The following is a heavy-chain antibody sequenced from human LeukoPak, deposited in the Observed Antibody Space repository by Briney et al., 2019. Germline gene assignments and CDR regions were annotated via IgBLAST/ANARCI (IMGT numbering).Heavy chain of an antibody. CDR3: ATDRLLGRSYYYYMDV. J-gene: IGHJ6*03. V-gene: IGHV3-23*01. CDR2: ISGSGGST. CDR1: GFTFSSYS. Sequence: PGGSLRLSCAASGFTFSSYSMNWVRQAPGKGLEWVSAISGSGGSTYYADSVKGRFTISRDNSKNTLYLQMNSLRAEDTAVYYCATDRLLGRSYYYYMDVWGKGTTVTVSS. D-gene: IGHD2-21*01.